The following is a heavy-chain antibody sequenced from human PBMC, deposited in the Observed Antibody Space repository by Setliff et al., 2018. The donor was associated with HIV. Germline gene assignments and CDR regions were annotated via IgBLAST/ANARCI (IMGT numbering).Heavy chain of an antibody. D-gene: IGHD3-22*01. V-gene: IGHV3-23*01. CDR3: AKDVYVAKYYYGSSGYSGSYYFDY. Sequence: GGSLRLSCAASGFTFSSYGMSWVRQAPGKGLEWVSTISGRDGRTYYADSVKGRFTISRDSSKSTLYLQMNSLRAEDTAVYYCAKDVYVAKYYYGSSGYSGSYYFDYWGQGTLVTVSS. CDR1: GFTFSSYG. CDR2: ISGRDGRT. J-gene: IGHJ4*02.